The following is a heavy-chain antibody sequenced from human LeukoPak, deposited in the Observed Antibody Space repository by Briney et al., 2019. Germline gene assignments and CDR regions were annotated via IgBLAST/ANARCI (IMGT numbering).Heavy chain of an antibody. D-gene: IGHD1-26*01. CDR1: GYTFTGYY. J-gene: IGHJ4*02. CDR3: ARDRKSGSYYSV. V-gene: IGHV1-2*02. CDR2: INPNSGGT. Sequence: ASVKVSCKASGYTFTGYYMHWVRQAPGQGLEWMGWINPNSGGTNYAQKFQGRVTMTRDTSISTAYMELSRLRSDDTAVYYCARDRKSGSYYSVWGQGTLVTVSS.